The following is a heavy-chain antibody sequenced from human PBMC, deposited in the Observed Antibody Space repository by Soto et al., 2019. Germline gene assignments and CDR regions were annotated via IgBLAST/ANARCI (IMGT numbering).Heavy chain of an antibody. CDR1: GYTFTNYW. CDR3: ARIPSTGPYYFDY. CDR2: IYLVEYDT. D-gene: IGHD1-1*01. V-gene: IGHV5-51*01. Sequence: PVEALKPYFKGPGYTFTNYWMGLVRQMPVKGMKWMGIIYLVEYDTRYSQSFQGQVKMSAEKSTSTAYLQWSSLKGSDTAMYYCARIPSTGPYYFDYWGQETLVTVSS. J-gene: IGHJ4*01.